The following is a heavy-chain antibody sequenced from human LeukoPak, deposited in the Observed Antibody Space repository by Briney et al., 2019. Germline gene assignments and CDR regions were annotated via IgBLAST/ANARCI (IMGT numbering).Heavy chain of an antibody. V-gene: IGHV4-34*01. CDR2: INHSGST. CDR3: AMAYCSGGSCMYNY. D-gene: IGHD2-15*01. CDR1: GGSFSGYY. Sequence: SETLSLTCAVYGGSFSGYYWSWIRQPPGKGLEWIGEINHSGSTNYNPSLKSRVTISVDTSKNQFSLKLSSVTAADMAVYYCAMAYCSGGSCMYNYWGQGTLVTVSS. J-gene: IGHJ4*02.